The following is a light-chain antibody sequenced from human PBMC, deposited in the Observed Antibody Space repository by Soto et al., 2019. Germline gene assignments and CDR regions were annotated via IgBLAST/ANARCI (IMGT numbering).Light chain of an antibody. CDR1: QSVTSN. CDR2: GAS. CDR3: QQYGSSIT. Sequence: EIVMTQSPATLSVSPGERATLSCRASQSVTSNLGWYQQRPGQPPNLLIFGASHRAPDIPDRFSGSGSGTDFTLTISRLEPEDFAVYYCQQYGSSITFGQGTRLEMK. J-gene: IGKJ5*01. V-gene: IGKV3-20*01.